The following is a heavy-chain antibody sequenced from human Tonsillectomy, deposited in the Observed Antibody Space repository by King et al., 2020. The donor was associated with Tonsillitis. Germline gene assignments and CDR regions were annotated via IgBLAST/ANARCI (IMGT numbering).Heavy chain of an antibody. CDR3: ARHGEGDYGDYAGDYYYYAMDV. D-gene: IGHD4-17*01. V-gene: IGHV4-59*08. J-gene: IGHJ6*02. CDR2: VYYTGIT. CDR1: GGSISSYY. Sequence: VQLQESGPGLVKPSETLSLTCTVSGGSISSYYWSWIRQPPGKGLEWIGYVYYTGITNYKPSLMSRVTTSVDTSKNQFSLKLSSVTAADPAVYYCARHGEGDYGDYAGDYYYYAMDVWGQGTTVTVSS.